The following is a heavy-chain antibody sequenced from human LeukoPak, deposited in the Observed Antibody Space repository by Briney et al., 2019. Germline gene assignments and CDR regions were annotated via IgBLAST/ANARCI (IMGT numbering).Heavy chain of an antibody. J-gene: IGHJ4*02. CDR3: ASRLYCSNTRCRNFPFAY. V-gene: IGHV1-69*01. Sequence: SVKVSCKASGGTFSSYAINWVRQAPGQGLEWMGGIIPIFGTANYAQKLQDRVTITADESTSTAYMELSSLRSEDTAIYYCASRLYCSNTRCRNFPFAYWGQGTLVSVSS. CDR2: IIPIFGTA. D-gene: IGHD2-2*01. CDR1: GGTFSSYA.